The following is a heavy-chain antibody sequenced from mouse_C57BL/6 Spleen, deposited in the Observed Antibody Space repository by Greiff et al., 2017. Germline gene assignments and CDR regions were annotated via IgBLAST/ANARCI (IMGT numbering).Heavy chain of an antibody. CDR3: ARRQDYDRYAMDY. J-gene: IGHJ4*01. V-gene: IGHV1-64*01. Sequence: VQLQQPGAELVKPGASVKLSCKASGYTFTSYWMHWVKQRPGQGLEWIGMIHPNSGSTNYNEKFKSKATLTVDKSSSTAYMQLSSLTSEDSAVYYCARRQDYDRYAMDYWGQGTSVTVSS. D-gene: IGHD2-4*01. CDR2: IHPNSGST. CDR1: GYTFTSYW.